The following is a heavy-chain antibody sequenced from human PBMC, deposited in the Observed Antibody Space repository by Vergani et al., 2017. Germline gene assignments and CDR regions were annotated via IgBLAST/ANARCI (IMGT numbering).Heavy chain of an antibody. V-gene: IGHV1-69*01. CDR2: IIPIFGTA. J-gene: IGHJ3*02. CDR1: GGTFNSYA. CDR3: ARLAEMATSDAFDI. D-gene: IGHD5-24*01. Sequence: QVQLVQSGAEVKKPGSSVKVSCKASGGTFNSYAISWVRQAPGQGLEWMGGIIPIFGTANYAQKFQGRVTITADESTSTAYMELSSLRSEDTAVYYCARLAEMATSDAFDIWGQGTMVTVSS.